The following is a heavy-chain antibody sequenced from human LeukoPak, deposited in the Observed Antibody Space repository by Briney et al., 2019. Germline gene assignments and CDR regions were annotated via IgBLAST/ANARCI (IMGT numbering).Heavy chain of an antibody. CDR2: IYTSGST. J-gene: IGHJ4*02. V-gene: IGHV4-4*07. Sequence: SETLSLTCTVSGGSISSYYWSWIRRPAGKGLEWIGRIYTSGSTNYNPSLKSRVTMSVDTSKNQFSLKLSSVTAADTAVYYCARAPITIFGVVIRVFDYWGQGTLVTVSS. CDR3: ARAPITIFGVVIRVFDY. CDR1: GGSISSYY. D-gene: IGHD3-3*01.